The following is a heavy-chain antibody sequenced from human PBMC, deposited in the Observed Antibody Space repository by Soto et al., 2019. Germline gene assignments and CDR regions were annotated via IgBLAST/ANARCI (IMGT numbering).Heavy chain of an antibody. CDR1: GYTFTSYG. CDR3: ARDPMYSSSWYRRYYYYGMDV. J-gene: IGHJ6*02. D-gene: IGHD6-13*01. Sequence: ASVKVSCKASGYTFTSYGISWVRQAPGQGLEWMGWISAYNGNTNYAQKLQGRVTMTTDTSTSTAYMELRSLRSDDTAVYYCARDPMYSSSWYRRYYYYGMDVWGQGTTVTSP. V-gene: IGHV1-18*01. CDR2: ISAYNGNT.